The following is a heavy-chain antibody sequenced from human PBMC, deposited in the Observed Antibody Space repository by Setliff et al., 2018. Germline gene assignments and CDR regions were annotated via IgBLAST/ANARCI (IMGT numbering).Heavy chain of an antibody. V-gene: IGHV4-38-2*02. CDR2: ILFSGDT. D-gene: IGHD3-10*01. CDR3: ARDNRARHYMDA. Sequence: SETLSLTCAVSGYSISSGFSWVWIRQSPGKGLEWIGRILFSGDTYYNPSLNSRVTISADTSKNQFSLNLSSVTAADTAVYYCARDNRARHYMDAWGRGTTVTVSS. J-gene: IGHJ6*03. CDR1: GYSISSGFS.